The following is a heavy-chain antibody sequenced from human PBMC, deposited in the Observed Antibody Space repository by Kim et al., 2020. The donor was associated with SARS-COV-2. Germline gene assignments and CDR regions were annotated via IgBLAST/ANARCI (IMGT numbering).Heavy chain of an antibody. D-gene: IGHD6-13*01. J-gene: IGHJ5*02. CDR1: GDLFSNYF. V-gene: IGHV4-59*13. Sequence: SETLSLTCTVSGDLFSNYFWSWIRQSPEKGLEWIGSVDSSGTANYNPSLKSRVTIKGDTSKNHFSLKLTFVTAADTAVYYCARVQKAGLFDPRGHGTRVTVSS. CDR3: ARVQKAGLFDP. CDR2: VDSSGTA.